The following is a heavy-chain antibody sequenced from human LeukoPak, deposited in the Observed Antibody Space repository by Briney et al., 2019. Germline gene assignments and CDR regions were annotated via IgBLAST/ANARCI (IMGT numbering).Heavy chain of an antibody. Sequence: ASVTVSCTASGGTFSSYAISWVRQAPGQGLEWMGWISAYNGNTNYAQKLQGRVTMTTDTSTSTAYMELRSLRSDDTAVYYCAREDSSGWYNWFDPWGQGTLVTVSS. CDR2: ISAYNGNT. D-gene: IGHD6-19*01. CDR1: GGTFSSYA. V-gene: IGHV1-18*01. J-gene: IGHJ5*02. CDR3: AREDSSGWYNWFDP.